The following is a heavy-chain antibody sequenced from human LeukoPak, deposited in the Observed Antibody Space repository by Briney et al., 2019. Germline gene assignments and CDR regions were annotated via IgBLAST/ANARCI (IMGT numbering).Heavy chain of an antibody. CDR1: GFTFDDYA. V-gene: IGHV3-9*01. CDR3: AKGGSGSFYYFDY. Sequence: GGSLRLSCAASGFTFDDYAMHWVRQAPGKGLEWVSGISWNSGSIGYADSVKGRFTISRDNAKNSLYLQMNSLRAEDTALYYCAKGGSGSFYYFDYWGQGTLVTVSP. CDR2: ISWNSGSI. J-gene: IGHJ4*02. D-gene: IGHD1-26*01.